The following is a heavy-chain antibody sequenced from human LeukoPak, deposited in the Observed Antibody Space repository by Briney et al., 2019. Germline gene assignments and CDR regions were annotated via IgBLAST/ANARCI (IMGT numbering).Heavy chain of an antibody. Sequence: PSETLSLTCTVSGYSISSGYYWGWIRQPPRKGLEWIGNIQHSGLTYYNPSLESPVTMSVDKTNIQFTLKLTSVTAADTSVYFCGRGYYSLDKWFDPWGQGALVTVSS. CDR1: GYSISSGYY. D-gene: IGHD3-22*01. V-gene: IGHV4-38-2*02. CDR2: IQHSGLT. J-gene: IGHJ5*02. CDR3: GRGYYSLDKWFDP.